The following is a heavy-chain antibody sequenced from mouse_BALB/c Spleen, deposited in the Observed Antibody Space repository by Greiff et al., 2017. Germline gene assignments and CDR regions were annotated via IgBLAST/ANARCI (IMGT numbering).Heavy chain of an antibody. J-gene: IGHJ4*01. CDR2: IRLKSNNYAT. Sequence: EVKLMESGGGLVQPGGSMKLSCVASGFTFSNYWMNWVRQSPEKGLEWVAEIRLKSNNYATHYAESVKGRFTISRDDSKSSVYLQMNNLRAEDTGIYYCTRGSNPPNYYGSSYYAMDYWGQGTSVTVSS. D-gene: IGHD1-1*01. CDR1: GFTFSNYW. V-gene: IGHV6-6*02. CDR3: TRGSNPPNYYGSSYYAMDY.